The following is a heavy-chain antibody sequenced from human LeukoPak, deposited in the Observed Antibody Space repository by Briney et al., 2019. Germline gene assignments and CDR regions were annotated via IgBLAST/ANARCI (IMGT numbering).Heavy chain of an antibody. Sequence: SETLSLTCTVSGGSISSISYYWGWIRQPPGKGLEWIGSIYYSGITYYNPSLKSRVTISVDTSKNQFSLKLSSVTAADTAVYYCAKDERLFIAAASPDPHPSFDIWGQGTMVTVSS. D-gene: IGHD6-13*01. CDR2: IYYSGIT. V-gene: IGHV4-39*07. CDR1: GGSISSISYY. CDR3: AKDERLFIAAASPDPHPSFDI. J-gene: IGHJ3*02.